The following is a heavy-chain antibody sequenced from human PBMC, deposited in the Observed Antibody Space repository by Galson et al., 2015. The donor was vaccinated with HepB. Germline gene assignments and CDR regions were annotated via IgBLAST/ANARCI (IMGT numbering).Heavy chain of an antibody. CDR2: INPSLGTT. CDR1: GYTSTNYY. Sequence: SVKVSCKASGYTSTNYYINWVRQAPGQGLEWMGVINPSLGTTTYAQKFQGRVTMTRDTSTSTVYMELSSLRSEDTAVYYCARVGVVVRGSIGLGGLDVWGQGTTVTVSS. CDR3: ARVGVVVRGSIGLGGLDV. J-gene: IGHJ6*02. V-gene: IGHV1-46*01. D-gene: IGHD3-10*01.